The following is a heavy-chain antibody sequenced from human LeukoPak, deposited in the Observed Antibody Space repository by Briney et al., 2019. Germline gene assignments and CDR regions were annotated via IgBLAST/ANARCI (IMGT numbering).Heavy chain of an antibody. Sequence: SETLSLTCTVSGGSISSYYWSWIRQPPGKGLEWIGYIYYSGNTNYNPSLKSRVTISVDTSKNQFSLKLSSVTAADTAVYYCARDPSIVGADYMDVWGKGTTVTVSS. J-gene: IGHJ6*03. CDR2: IYYSGNT. CDR1: GGSISSYY. CDR3: ARDPSIVGADYMDV. D-gene: IGHD1-26*01. V-gene: IGHV4-59*01.